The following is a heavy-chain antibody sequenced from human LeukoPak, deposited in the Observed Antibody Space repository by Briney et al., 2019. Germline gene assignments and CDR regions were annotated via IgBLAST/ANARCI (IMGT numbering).Heavy chain of an antibody. CDR3: ARDVRYGVYGDY. CDR2: IWYDGTYK. D-gene: IGHD4-17*01. Sequence: EGSLRLSCAASGFTFNNYGMHWVRQAPGKGLEWVAVIWYDGTYKYYADSVKGRFTISRDNSKNTLYLQMNSLRAEDTGVYYCARDVRYGVYGDYWGQGTLVTVSS. CDR1: GFTFNNYG. V-gene: IGHV3-33*01. J-gene: IGHJ4*02.